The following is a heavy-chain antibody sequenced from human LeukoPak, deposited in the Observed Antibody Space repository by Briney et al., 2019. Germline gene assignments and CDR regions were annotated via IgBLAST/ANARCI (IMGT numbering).Heavy chain of an antibody. CDR3: ASVQKSYSTLDY. Sequence: GGSLRLSCAASGFTLSSYWMHWVRQAPGKGLVWVSRINSDGSSTSYADSVKGRFTISRDNAKNTLYLQMNSLRAEDTAVYYCASVQKSYSTLDYWGQGTLVTVSS. CDR1: GFTLSSYW. J-gene: IGHJ4*02. D-gene: IGHD6-13*01. CDR2: INSDGSST. V-gene: IGHV3-74*01.